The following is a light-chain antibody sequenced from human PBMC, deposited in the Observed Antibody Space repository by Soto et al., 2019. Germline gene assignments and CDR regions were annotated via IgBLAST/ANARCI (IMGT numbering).Light chain of an antibody. V-gene: IGKV1-39*01. Sequence: DIQMTQSPSSLSASVGDRVTITCRSSQSISSYLNWYQQKPGNAPKLLIYAAPSLQSGVPSRFSGSGSGTEFTLTISSLQPDDFATYYCQQYNSNSLLTLGGGTKVDI. CDR1: QSISSY. CDR2: AAP. CDR3: QQYNSNSLLT. J-gene: IGKJ4*01.